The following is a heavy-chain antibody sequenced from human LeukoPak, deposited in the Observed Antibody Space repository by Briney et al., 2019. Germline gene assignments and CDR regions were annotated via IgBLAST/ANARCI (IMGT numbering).Heavy chain of an antibody. CDR1: GYSFTSYW. CDR3: ARSITIFGVVPDY. D-gene: IGHD3-3*01. J-gene: IGHJ4*02. CDR2: IYPGDSDT. Sequence: GESLKISCKGSGYSFTSYWIGWVRQMPGKGLEWMGIIYPGDSDTRYSPSFQGQVTISADRSISTAYLQWSSLKASDTAMYYCARSITIFGVVPDYWGQGTLVTVSS. V-gene: IGHV5-51*01.